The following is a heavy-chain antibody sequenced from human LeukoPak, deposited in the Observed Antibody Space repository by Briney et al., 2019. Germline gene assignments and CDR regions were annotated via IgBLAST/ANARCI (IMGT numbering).Heavy chain of an antibody. CDR3: ARDRYYIFDY. Sequence: PGGSLRLSCAASGFTFSSTWMNWVRQGPGKGLEWVSRITSDGSSTIYADSVKGRFTISRDNAKSTLYLQMNSLRAEDTAVYFCARDRYYIFDYWGQGAPVTVSS. V-gene: IGHV3-74*01. CDR2: ITSDGSST. D-gene: IGHD3-10*01. J-gene: IGHJ4*02. CDR1: GFTFSSTW.